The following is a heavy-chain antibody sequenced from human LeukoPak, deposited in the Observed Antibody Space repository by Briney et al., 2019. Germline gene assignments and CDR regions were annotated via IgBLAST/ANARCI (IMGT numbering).Heavy chain of an antibody. CDR3: ARGGGRYCSSTSCYRMYFQH. D-gene: IGHD2-2*01. J-gene: IGHJ1*01. CDR2: INHSGST. CDR1: GGSFSGYY. V-gene: IGHV4-34*01. Sequence: SETLSLTCAVYGGSFSGYYWSWIRQPPGKGLEWIGEINHSGSTNYNPSLKSRVTISVDTSKNQFSLKLSSVTAADTAVYYCARGGGRYCSSTSCYRMYFQHWGQGTLVTVSS.